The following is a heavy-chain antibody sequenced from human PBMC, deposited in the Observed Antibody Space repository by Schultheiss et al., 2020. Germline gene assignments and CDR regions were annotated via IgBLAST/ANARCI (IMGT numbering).Heavy chain of an antibody. V-gene: IGHV4-38-2*02. Sequence: SETLSLTCTVSGYYISSGHYWGWIRQPPGKGLEWVGTIYHSGGTYYNPSLKSQVAISLDTSKNQFSLKLSSVTAADTAVYYCARVDYYYYYMDVWGKGTTVTVSS. J-gene: IGHJ6*03. CDR3: ARVDYYYYYMDV. CDR2: IYHSGGT. CDR1: GYYISSGHY.